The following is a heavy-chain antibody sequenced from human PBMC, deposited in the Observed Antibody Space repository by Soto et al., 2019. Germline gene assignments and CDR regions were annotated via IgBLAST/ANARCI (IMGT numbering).Heavy chain of an antibody. CDR1: GFTFSSYW. Sequence: GGSLRLSCAASGFTFSSYWMHWVRQAPGKGLVWVSRINSDGSSTSYADSVKGRFTISRDNAKNTLYLQMNSLRAEDTAVYYCAREWDDYADPFDYWGQGTLVTVSS. V-gene: IGHV3-74*01. CDR2: INSDGSST. D-gene: IGHD4-17*01. CDR3: AREWDDYADPFDY. J-gene: IGHJ4*02.